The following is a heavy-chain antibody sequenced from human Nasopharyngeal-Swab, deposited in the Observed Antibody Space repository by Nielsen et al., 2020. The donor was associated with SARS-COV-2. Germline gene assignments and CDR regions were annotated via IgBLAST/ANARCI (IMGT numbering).Heavy chain of an antibody. CDR1: GGTFSSYA. CDR2: IIPIFGIA. V-gene: IGHV1-69*04. J-gene: IGHJ6*02. CDR3: ASQGGGDYYDSRRYYNYVMDV. D-gene: IGHD3-22*01. Sequence: SVKVSCKASGGTFSSYAISWVRQAPGQGLEWMGRIIPIFGIANYAQKLQGRVTITADKSTSTAYMEPSSLRSEDTAVYYCASQGGGDYYDSRRYYNYVMDVWGQGTTVTVSS.